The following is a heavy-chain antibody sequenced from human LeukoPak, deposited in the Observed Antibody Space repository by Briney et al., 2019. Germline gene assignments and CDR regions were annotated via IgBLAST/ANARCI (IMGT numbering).Heavy chain of an antibody. CDR3: ARLGPYYDSSGYGEYNWFDP. V-gene: IGHV1-3*01. D-gene: IGHD3-22*01. CDR2: INAGNGNT. Sequence: ASVKVSCKASGYTFTNYAMYWVRQAPGQGLEWMGWINAGNGNTKYSQKFQGRVTITRDTSASIAYMELSSLRSEDTAMYYCARLGPYYDSSGYGEYNWFDPWGQRTLVTVSS. CDR1: GYTFTNYA. J-gene: IGHJ5*02.